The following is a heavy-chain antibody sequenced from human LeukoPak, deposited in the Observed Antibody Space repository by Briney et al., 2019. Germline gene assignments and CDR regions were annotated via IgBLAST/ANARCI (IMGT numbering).Heavy chain of an antibody. Sequence: PGGSLRLSCAASGFTFSSYSMNWVRQAPGKGLEWVSFISSSSSYIYYADSVKGRFTISRDNAKNSLYLQMNSLRAEDTAVYYCARGVYYYDSSGYHYNDCWGQGTLVTVSS. CDR1: GFTFSSYS. D-gene: IGHD3-22*01. CDR2: ISSSSSYI. V-gene: IGHV3-21*01. J-gene: IGHJ4*02. CDR3: ARGVYYYDSSGYHYNDC.